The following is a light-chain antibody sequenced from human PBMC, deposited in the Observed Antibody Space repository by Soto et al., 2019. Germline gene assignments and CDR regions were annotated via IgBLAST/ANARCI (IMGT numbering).Light chain of an antibody. CDR1: QSISSW. Sequence: DIQMTQSPSTLSASVGDRVTIACRASQSISSWLAWYQQKPGKAPKLLIYKASTVQSGVPSRFSGSGSGTEFTLAISSLQTDDSATYYCQQYHDNWTFGQGTKVDIK. CDR2: KAS. V-gene: IGKV1-5*03. J-gene: IGKJ1*01. CDR3: QQYHDNWT.